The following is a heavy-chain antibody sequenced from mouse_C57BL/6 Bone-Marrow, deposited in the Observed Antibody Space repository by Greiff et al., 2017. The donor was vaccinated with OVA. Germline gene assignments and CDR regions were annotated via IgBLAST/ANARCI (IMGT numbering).Heavy chain of an antibody. CDR2: IYPGDGDT. D-gene: IGHD1-1*01. V-gene: IGHV1-80*01. CDR3: ARDYGSSYELDY. Sequence: VQLQQSGAELVKPGASVKISCKASGYAFSSYWMNWVKQRPGKGLEWIGQIYPGDGDTNYNGKFKGKATLTADKSSSTAYMQLSSLTSEDSAVYFCARDYGSSYELDYWGQGTTLTVSS. CDR1: GYAFSSYW. J-gene: IGHJ2*01.